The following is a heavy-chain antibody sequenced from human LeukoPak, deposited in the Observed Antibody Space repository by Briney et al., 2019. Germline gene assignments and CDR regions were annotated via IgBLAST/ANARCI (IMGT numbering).Heavy chain of an antibody. CDR3: AKAACTTSCYYNC. CDR2: ISGTDGST. CDR1: GVTFSSYW. V-gene: IGHV3-23*01. Sequence: PGGSLRLSCAASGVTFSSYWMHWVRQAPGKGLEWVAAISGTDGSTYYADSVKGRFTISRDNSKNTLYLQMSSLRAEDTAVYYCAKAACTTSCYYNCWGQGTLVTVSS. J-gene: IGHJ4*02. D-gene: IGHD2-2*01.